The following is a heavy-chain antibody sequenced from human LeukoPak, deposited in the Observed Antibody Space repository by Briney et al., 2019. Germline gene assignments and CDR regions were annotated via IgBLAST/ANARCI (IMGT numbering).Heavy chain of an antibody. J-gene: IGHJ4*02. CDR3: ARDLIWFGELLLDY. CDR2: ISYDGSNK. Sequence: GGSLRLSCAASGFTFSTYQMNWVRQAPGKGLEWVAVISYDGSNKYYADSVKGRFTISRDNSKNTLYLQMNSLRAEDTAVYYCARDLIWFGELLLDYWGQGTLVTVSS. D-gene: IGHD3-10*01. CDR1: GFTFSTYQ. V-gene: IGHV3-30*04.